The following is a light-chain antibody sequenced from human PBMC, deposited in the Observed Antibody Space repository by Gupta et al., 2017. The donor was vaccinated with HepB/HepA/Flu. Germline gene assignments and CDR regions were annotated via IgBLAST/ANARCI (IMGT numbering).Light chain of an antibody. Sequence: QTVLTQPPSLSGAPGPSVTSACSGSRSNNGINPQSWYQHPPTTAPILLIYENDKRPSAIPHRSSGSKSGTSATLDSTGLHTGDEADYYCGSWDSSLSVVVFGGGTKLTVL. J-gene: IGLJ2*01. CDR3: GSWDSSLSVVV. CDR2: END. CDR1: RSNNGINP. V-gene: IGLV1-51*02.